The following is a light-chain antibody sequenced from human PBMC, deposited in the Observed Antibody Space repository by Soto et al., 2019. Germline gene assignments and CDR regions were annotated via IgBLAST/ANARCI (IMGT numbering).Light chain of an antibody. V-gene: IGKV1-27*01. Sequence: DIQMTQSPSSLSASVGDRVTITCRASQGISNYLAWYQQKPGKVPKLLIYAASTLQSGVPSRFSGSGSGIDFTLTISSLQPEDVATYYCQKYNSAPSWTFGQGTKVDIK. J-gene: IGKJ1*01. CDR2: AAS. CDR1: QGISNY. CDR3: QKYNSAPSWT.